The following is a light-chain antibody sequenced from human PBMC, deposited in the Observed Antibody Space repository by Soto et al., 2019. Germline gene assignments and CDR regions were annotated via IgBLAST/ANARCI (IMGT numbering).Light chain of an antibody. CDR1: SSDIGLYNS. CDR2: EVT. CDR3: SSYTSGTTDYV. J-gene: IGLJ1*01. V-gene: IGLV2-14*01. Sequence: QSVLTQPASVSGSPGQSITISCTGTSSDIGLYNSVSWYQQHPGKAPKLIIYEVTNRPSGVSNRFSGSKSDNTASLTISGLQAEDEADYYGSSYTSGTTDYVFGAGTKGTVL.